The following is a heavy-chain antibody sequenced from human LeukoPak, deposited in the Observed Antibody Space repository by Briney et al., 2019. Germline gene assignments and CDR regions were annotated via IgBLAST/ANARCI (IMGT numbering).Heavy chain of an antibody. Sequence: SVKVSCKASGGTFSSYAISWVRQAPGQGLEWMGGIIPIFGTANYAQKFQGRVTITADESTSTAYMELSSLRSEDTAVYYCARNYYDSSGYHQFPFGYWGQGTLVTVSS. CDR1: GGTFSSYA. CDR2: IIPIFGTA. J-gene: IGHJ4*02. D-gene: IGHD3-22*01. V-gene: IGHV1-69*13. CDR3: ARNYYDSSGYHQFPFGY.